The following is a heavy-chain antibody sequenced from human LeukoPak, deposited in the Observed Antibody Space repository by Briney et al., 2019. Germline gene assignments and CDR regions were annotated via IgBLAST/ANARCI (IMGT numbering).Heavy chain of an antibody. CDR1: GFTFSSYG. J-gene: IGHJ6*02. CDR3: AKYSSSSNYYYGMDI. D-gene: IGHD6-13*01. V-gene: IGHV3-30*02. CDR2: MRDDGSEK. Sequence: PGGSLRLSCAASGFTFSSYGMHWVRQAPGKGLEWVAVMRDDGSEKWYADSVKGRFTISRDNSKNTVYLQMNSLRADDTAVYYCAKYSSSSNYYYGMDIWGQGTTVTVPS.